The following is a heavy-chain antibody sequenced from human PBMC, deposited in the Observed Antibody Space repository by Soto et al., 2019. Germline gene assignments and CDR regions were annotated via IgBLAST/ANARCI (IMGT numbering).Heavy chain of an antibody. CDR1: GGSARGYY. D-gene: IGHD5-18*01. CDR3: ARGGTYGYGYAAYYYGMDV. CDR2: INHSGST. Sequence: SEALSLPCAVFGGSARGYYLSWIRQLAVEVLEWIGEINHSGSTNYKPSLKSRVTRSVDTSKNQFSLKLSSVTAADTAVYYCARGGTYGYGYAAYYYGMDVWGQGTTVTVSS. V-gene: IGHV4-34*01. J-gene: IGHJ6*02.